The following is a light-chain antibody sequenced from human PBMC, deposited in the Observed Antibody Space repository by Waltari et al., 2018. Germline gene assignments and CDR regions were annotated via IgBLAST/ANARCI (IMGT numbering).Light chain of an antibody. CDR2: ADD. Sequence: HSVLTQTPPLPAASRQTVTISCSATRSNIGHNAANCYHVPGKAPKLLVFADDRLPSGVSDRFSGSKSGTSATLAISGLRSEDEGVYFCDAWDDSLKGVLFGGGTKLTVL. V-gene: IGLV1-36*01. J-gene: IGLJ2*01. CDR1: RSNIGHNA. CDR3: DAWDDSLKGVL.